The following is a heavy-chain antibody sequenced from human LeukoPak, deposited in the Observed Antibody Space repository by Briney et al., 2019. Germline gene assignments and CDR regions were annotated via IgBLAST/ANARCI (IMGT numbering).Heavy chain of an antibody. Sequence: GASVKVSCKVSGYTFTDYYMHWVKQAPGKGLEGMGLVDPEDGETIYAEKFQGRVTITADTSTDTAYMELSSLRSEDTAVYYCATDRLVGATELDYWGQGTLVTVSS. D-gene: IGHD1-26*01. CDR3: ATDRLVGATELDY. CDR2: VDPEDGET. V-gene: IGHV1-69-2*01. J-gene: IGHJ4*02. CDR1: GYTFTDYY.